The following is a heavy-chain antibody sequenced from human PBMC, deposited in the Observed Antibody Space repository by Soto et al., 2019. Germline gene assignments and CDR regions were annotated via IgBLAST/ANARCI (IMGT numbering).Heavy chain of an antibody. CDR1: RYAISRGYY. CDR3: ARGGYYFDSRGYYKPYYFDY. J-gene: IGHJ4*02. V-gene: IGHV4-38-2*01. D-gene: IGHD3-22*01. Sequence: SETLSLTCAVSRYAISRGYYWVLMRHPPGEGLEWSGAMFHSGSTYYNPSLKSRVTMSVDTSKNQLSLKLSSVTAADTAVYYCARGGYYFDSRGYYKPYYFDYWGQGTLVTVSS. CDR2: MFHSGST.